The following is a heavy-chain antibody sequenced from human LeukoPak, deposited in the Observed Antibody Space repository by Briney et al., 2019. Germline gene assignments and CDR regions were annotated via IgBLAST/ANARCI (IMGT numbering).Heavy chain of an antibody. CDR1: GFTLSSYW. Sequence: GGSLRLSCAASGFTLSSYWMSWVRQAPGKGLEWVANIKQDGSEKYYVDSVKGRFTISRDNAKNSLYLQMNSLREEDTAVYYCARDSDGSVSCYKGFVYLGQGSMVTVSS. CDR2: IKQDGSEK. V-gene: IGHV3-7*01. D-gene: IGHD3-10*01. CDR3: ARDSDGSVSCYKGFVY. J-gene: IGHJ4*02.